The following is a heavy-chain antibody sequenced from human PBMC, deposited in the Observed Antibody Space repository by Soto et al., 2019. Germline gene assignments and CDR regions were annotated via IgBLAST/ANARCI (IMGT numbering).Heavy chain of an antibody. CDR2: IVVGSGNT. V-gene: IGHV1-58*01. CDR3: AADPNCSGGSSYQGVNWFDP. Sequence: QMQLVQSGPEVKKHGTSVKVSCKASGFTFTSSAVQWVRQARGQRLEGIGWIVVGSGNTNYAQKFQERVTSTRDMSTSTAYMELSSLRSKDTAVYYCAADPNCSGGSSYQGVNWFDPWGQGTLVTVSS. D-gene: IGHD2-15*01. J-gene: IGHJ5*02. CDR1: GFTFTSSA.